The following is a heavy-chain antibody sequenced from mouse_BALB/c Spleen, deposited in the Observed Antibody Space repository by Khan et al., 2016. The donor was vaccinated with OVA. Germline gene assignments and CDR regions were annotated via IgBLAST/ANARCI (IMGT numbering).Heavy chain of an antibody. D-gene: IGHD2-10*01. J-gene: IGHJ4*01. CDR2: INTYTGEP. CDR3: GRPPYCYYTGAY. CDR1: GYSFRNFG. V-gene: IGHV9-3-1*01. Sequence: QIQLVQSGPELKKPGETVKISCKASGYSFRNFGMNWVKEAPGKGLEWMGWINTYTGEPTYADDFKGRFAFSLETSASTAYLQISNLTNEDTEKNFWGRPPYCYYTGAYWGKGTSVTVSS.